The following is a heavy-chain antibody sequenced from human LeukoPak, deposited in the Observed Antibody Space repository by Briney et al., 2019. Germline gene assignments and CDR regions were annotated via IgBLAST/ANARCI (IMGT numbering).Heavy chain of an antibody. V-gene: IGHV4-34*01. D-gene: IGHD2-15*01. J-gene: IGHJ4*02. Sequence: SEALSLTCAVYGESFSGYYWNWIRQPPGRGLEWIGEINHSGNTKYNPSLKSRVTISADTSKNQFSLKLSSVTAADTAVYYCARYRGVVGIDYWGQGTLVTVSS. CDR2: INHSGNT. CDR1: GESFSGYY. CDR3: ARYRGVVGIDY.